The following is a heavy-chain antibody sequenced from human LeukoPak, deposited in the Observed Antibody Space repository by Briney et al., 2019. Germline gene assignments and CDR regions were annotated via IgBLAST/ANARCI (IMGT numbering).Heavy chain of an antibody. CDR3: AKENQGYYGSGSYNY. D-gene: IGHD3-10*01. CDR1: GFTFSTSW. J-gene: IGHJ4*02. Sequence: GGSLRLSCAASGFTFSTSWMHWVRQAPGKGLELVSLISGDGGSTYYADSVKGRFTISRDNSKNSLYLQMNSLRTEDTALYYCAKENQGYYGSGSYNYWGQGTLVTVSS. CDR2: ISGDGGST. V-gene: IGHV3-43*02.